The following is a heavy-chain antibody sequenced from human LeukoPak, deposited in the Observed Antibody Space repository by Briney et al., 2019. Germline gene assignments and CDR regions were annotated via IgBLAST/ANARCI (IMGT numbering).Heavy chain of an antibody. CDR3: TGSSGLIPTDY. J-gene: IGHJ4*02. V-gene: IGHV3-48*03. CDR1: GFTFSSYE. Sequence: GGSLRLSCAASGFTFSSYEMNWVRQTPGKGLEWVSYISSSGSTKFYADSVKGRFTISRDNAKNSLYLEMSSLRAEDTAVYYRTGSSGLIPTDYWGQGTLVTVSS. D-gene: IGHD6-25*01. CDR2: ISSSGSTK.